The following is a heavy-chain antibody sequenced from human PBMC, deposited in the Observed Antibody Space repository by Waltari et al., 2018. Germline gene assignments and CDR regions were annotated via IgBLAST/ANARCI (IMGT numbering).Heavy chain of an antibody. J-gene: IGHJ6*03. D-gene: IGHD4-17*01. CDR1: GFTFGDYA. CDR3: TNGEQRPYYYMDV. V-gene: IGHV3-49*04. CDR2: IRSKAYGGTT. Sequence: EVQLVEYGGGLVQPGRSLRLSCTASGFTFGDYAMSQVRKDSGKGLEWVGFIRSKAYGGTTEYAASVKGRFTISRDDSKSIAYLQMNSLKTEDTAVYYCTNGEQRPYYYMDVWGKGTTVTVSS.